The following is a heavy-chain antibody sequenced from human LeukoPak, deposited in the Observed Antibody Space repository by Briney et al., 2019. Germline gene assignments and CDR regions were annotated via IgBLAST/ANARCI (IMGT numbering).Heavy chain of an antibody. CDR1: GFTFSSYS. Sequence: GGSLSLSCAASGFTFSSYSMNWVRQAPGKGLEWVSSISSSSSYIYYADSVKGRFTISRDNSKNTLYLQMNSLRGEDSAVYYCARDQVTYYFDFWGQGTLVTVSS. CDR3: ARDQVTYYFDF. CDR2: ISSSSSYI. J-gene: IGHJ4*02. V-gene: IGHV3-21*01.